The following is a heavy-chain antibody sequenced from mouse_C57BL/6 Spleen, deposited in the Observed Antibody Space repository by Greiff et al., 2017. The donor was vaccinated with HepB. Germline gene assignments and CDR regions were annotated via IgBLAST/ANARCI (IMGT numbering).Heavy chain of an antibody. D-gene: IGHD2-5*01. CDR3: ARGSKGWFAY. CDR2: IHPNSGST. V-gene: IGHV1-64*01. Sequence: QVQLKQSGAELVKPGASVKLSCKASGYTFTSYWMHWVKQRPGQGLEWIGMIHPNSGSTNYNEKFKSKATLTVDKSSSTAYMQLSSLTSEDSAVYYCARGSKGWFAYWGQGTLVTVSA. J-gene: IGHJ3*01. CDR1: GYTFTSYW.